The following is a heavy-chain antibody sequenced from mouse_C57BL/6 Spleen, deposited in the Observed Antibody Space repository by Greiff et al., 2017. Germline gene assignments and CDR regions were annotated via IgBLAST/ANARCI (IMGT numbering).Heavy chain of an antibody. CDR1: GYTLTSYW. V-gene: IGHV1-55*01. Sequence: QVQLQQPGAELVKPGASVKMSCKASGYTLTSYWITWVKQRPGQGLEWIGDIYPGSGSTNYNEKFKSKATLTVDTSSSTAYMQLSSLTSEDSAVYYCARPQLGHAMDYWGQGTSVTVSS. D-gene: IGHD4-1*02. J-gene: IGHJ4*01. CDR2: IYPGSGST. CDR3: ARPQLGHAMDY.